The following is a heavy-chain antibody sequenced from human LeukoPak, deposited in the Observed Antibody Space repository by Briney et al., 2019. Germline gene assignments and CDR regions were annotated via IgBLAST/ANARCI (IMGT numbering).Heavy chain of an antibody. V-gene: IGHV4-38-2*02. CDR1: GYSISSGYY. Sequence: SETLSLTCTVSGYSISSGYYWGWIRQPPGKGLEWTVSIDHSGSTYYNLSLKSRITISVDTSKNQFSLKLSSVTAADTAVYYCARDSALAQAVMFDYWGQGTLVTVSS. J-gene: IGHJ4*02. CDR2: IDHSGST. CDR3: ARDSALAQAVMFDY. D-gene: IGHD6-19*01.